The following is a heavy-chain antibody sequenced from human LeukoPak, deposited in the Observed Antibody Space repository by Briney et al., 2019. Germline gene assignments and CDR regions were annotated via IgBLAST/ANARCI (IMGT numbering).Heavy chain of an antibody. CDR1: GFTFISYS. J-gene: IGHJ4*02. Sequence: GGSLRLSCAASGFTFISYSMNWVRQAPGKGLEWVSSISSSSSYIYYADSVKGRFTISRDNAKNSLYLQMNSLRAEDTAVYYCAKDLYSNYGPADYWGQGNLVTVSS. CDR3: AKDLYSNYGPADY. D-gene: IGHD4-11*01. CDR2: ISSSSSYI. V-gene: IGHV3-21*01.